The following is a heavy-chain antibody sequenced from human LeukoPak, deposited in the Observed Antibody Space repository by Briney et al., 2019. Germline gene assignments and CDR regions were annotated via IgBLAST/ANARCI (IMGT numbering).Heavy chain of an antibody. J-gene: IGHJ4*02. V-gene: IGHV3-30-3*01. CDR2: ISYDGSNK. CDR3: AGDRPPLLEMAFDY. Sequence: GGSLRLSCAASGFTFSRYAMHWVRQAPGKGLEWVAVISYDGSNKYYADSVKGRFTISRDNSKNTLYLQMNSLRAEDTAVYYCAGDRPPLLEMAFDYWGQGTLVTVSS. D-gene: IGHD5-24*01. CDR1: GFTFSRYA.